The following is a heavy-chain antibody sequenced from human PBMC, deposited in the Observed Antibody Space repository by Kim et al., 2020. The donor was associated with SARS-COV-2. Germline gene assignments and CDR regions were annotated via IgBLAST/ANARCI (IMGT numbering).Heavy chain of an antibody. J-gene: IGHJ4*02. CDR3: ARGFTSNGDRFDY. Sequence: ASVKVSCKASGYTFTGYYIQWLRQAPGQGLEWMGRFNPNSGDTNYAQKFQGRVTMTRDTSISTAYMELSSLRSDDTAVYYCARGFTSNGDRFDYWGQGTLVTVSS. V-gene: IGHV1-2*06. CDR1: GYTFTGYY. CDR2: FNPNSGDT. D-gene: IGHD2-8*01.